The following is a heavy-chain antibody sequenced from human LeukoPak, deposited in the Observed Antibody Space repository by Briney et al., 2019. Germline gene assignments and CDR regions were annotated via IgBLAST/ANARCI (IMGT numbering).Heavy chain of an antibody. D-gene: IGHD2-15*01. J-gene: IGHJ6*02. Sequence: ASVKVSCKASGYTFTSYGISGVRQAPGQGLEWMGWISAYNGNTNYAQKLQGRVTMTTDTSTSTAYMELRSLRSDDTAVYYCARAPRKGYCSGGSCYTFLGYYYGMDVWGQGTTVTVSS. CDR3: ARAPRKGYCSGGSCYTFLGYYYGMDV. CDR2: ISAYNGNT. CDR1: GYTFTSYG. V-gene: IGHV1-18*01.